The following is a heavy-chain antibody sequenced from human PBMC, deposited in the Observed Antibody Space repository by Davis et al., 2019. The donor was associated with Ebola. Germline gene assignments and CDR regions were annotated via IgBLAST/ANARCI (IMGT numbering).Heavy chain of an antibody. Sequence: GGSLRLSCAASGFTFSDYGMHWVRQTPGKGLEWVSTLGTSADTYYADSVKGRFTISRDNSKNTLFLQMNSLRAEDTAVYYCAKDRGYYFDSSGYYSVGFDSWGQGTLVTVSS. CDR3: AKDRGYYFDSSGYYSVGFDS. CDR1: GFTFSDYG. J-gene: IGHJ4*02. V-gene: IGHV3-23*01. CDR2: LGTSADT. D-gene: IGHD3-22*01.